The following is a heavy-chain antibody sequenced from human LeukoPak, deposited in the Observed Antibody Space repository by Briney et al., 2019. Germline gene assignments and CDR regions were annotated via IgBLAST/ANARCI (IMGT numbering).Heavy chain of an antibody. V-gene: IGHV3-49*03. CDR3: TRAYDSSGVLHYYGMEV. CDR2: IRSKAEGGTT. D-gene: IGHD3-22*01. J-gene: IGHJ6*02. Sequence: GGSLRLSCAGSEFSSGDYVMCWLRQALEEGVGRVGFIRSKAEGGTTEYAASVKGRFTISRDDSKSIAYLQVNSLKTEDTALYYGTRAYDSSGVLHYYGMEVWGQGTTLTVSS. CDR1: EFSSGDYV.